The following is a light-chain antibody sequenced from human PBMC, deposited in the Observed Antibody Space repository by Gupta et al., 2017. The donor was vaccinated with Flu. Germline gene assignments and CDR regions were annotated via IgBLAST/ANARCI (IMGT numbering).Light chain of an antibody. CDR2: DVS. V-gene: IGLV2-11*01. J-gene: IGLJ2*01. CDR3: CSYAGSYTLV. Sequence: TRRDVGGYNYVTWNQQHPGKAPNLMIYDVSKRPSGVPDRFSGSKSGNTASLTIAGLQAEDEADYYCCSYAGSYTLVFGGGTKLTVL. CDR1: RRDVGGYNY.